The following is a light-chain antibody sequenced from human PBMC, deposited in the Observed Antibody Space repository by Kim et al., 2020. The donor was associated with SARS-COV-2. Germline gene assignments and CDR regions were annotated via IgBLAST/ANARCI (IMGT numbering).Light chain of an antibody. CDR3: QQRNSWPPAVT. Sequence: RGERATLSCRASQNIDPYLAWYQQRPGQAPRLLVYDASNRATGVPDRFSGSGSGTDFTLTISSLEPEDFSIYYCQQRNSWPPAVTFGGGTKVDIK. V-gene: IGKV3-11*01. J-gene: IGKJ4*01. CDR2: DAS. CDR1: QNIDPY.